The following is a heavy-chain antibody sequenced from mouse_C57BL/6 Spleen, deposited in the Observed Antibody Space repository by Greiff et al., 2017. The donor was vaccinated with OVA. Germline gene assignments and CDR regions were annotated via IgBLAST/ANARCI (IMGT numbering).Heavy chain of an antibody. CDR1: GFNFRDYG. CDR2: ISPGGGTN. Sequence: EVQLMESGGGLVKPGGSVKFSCAASGFNFRDYGMHWVRQAPEQGLEWVGYISPGGGTNYYADTVKGRFTISRDTAKNTLFLQMTSLRSEDTAMYYCARGRGGCCDVWGTGTTVTVSS. CDR3: ARGRGGCCDV. V-gene: IGHV5-17*01. J-gene: IGHJ1*03.